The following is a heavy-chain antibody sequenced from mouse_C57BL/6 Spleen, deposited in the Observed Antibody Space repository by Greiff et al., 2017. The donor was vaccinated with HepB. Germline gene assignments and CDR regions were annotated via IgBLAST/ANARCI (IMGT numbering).Heavy chain of an antibody. CDR1: GYTFTSYW. Sequence: VQLQQSGAELVKPGASVKLSCKASGYTFTSYWMHWVKQRPGQGLEWIGMIHPNSGSTNYNEKFKSKATLTVDKSSSTAYMQLSSLTSEDSAVYYCARSYDYYYAMDYLGQGTSVTVSS. J-gene: IGHJ4*01. D-gene: IGHD2-4*01. V-gene: IGHV1-64*01. CDR2: IHPNSGST. CDR3: ARSYDYYYAMDY.